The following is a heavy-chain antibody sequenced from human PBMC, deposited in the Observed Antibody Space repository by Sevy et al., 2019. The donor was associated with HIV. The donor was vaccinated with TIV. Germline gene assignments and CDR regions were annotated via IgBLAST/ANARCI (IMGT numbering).Heavy chain of an antibody. CDR2: ISYDGSNK. J-gene: IGHJ4*02. CDR1: GFTFSSYA. D-gene: IGHD6-19*01. CDR3: ARGPYSSGPIPYYFDY. Sequence: GGSLRLSCAASGFTFSSYAMHWVRQAPGKGLEWVAVISYDGSNKYYADSVKGRFTISRDNSKNTLYLQMNSLRAEDTAVYYCARGPYSSGPIPYYFDYWGQRTLVTVSS. V-gene: IGHV3-30-3*01.